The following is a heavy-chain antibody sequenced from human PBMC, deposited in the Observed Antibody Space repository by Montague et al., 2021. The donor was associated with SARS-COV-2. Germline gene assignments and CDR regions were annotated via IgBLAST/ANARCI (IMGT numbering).Heavy chain of an antibody. D-gene: IGHD1-20*01. Sequence: SETLSLTCSVSGGSISGYYWSWIRQSPGKGLEWIGYIFHSGITDYNPSLKSRVTISVDMSKNQFSLQLNSVTAADSAVYYCARNEYNWNDWFDPWGQGTLVTVSS. CDR3: ARNEYNWNDWFDP. CDR1: GGSISGYY. J-gene: IGHJ5*02. V-gene: IGHV4-59*12. CDR2: IFHSGIT.